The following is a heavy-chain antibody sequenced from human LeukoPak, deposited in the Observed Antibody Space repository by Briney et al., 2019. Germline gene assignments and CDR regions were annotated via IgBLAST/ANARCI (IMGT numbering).Heavy chain of an antibody. Sequence: GGSLRLSCAASGLXFNKASITWVRQAPGKGLEWVGCIKSKSDGGTIDYTAPVKVRFVISRDDSTNTLYLQMNSLKSEDTAVYYCSTPTATWGQGTLVIVSS. CDR1: GLXFNKAS. CDR2: IKSKSDGGTI. D-gene: IGHD2-15*01. J-gene: IGHJ4*02. CDR3: STPTAT. V-gene: IGHV3-15*01.